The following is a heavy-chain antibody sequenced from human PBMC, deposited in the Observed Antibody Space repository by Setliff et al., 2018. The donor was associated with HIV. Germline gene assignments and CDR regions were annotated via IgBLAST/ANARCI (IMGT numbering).Heavy chain of an antibody. Sequence: PSETMSLTCTVSGGSVTSYYWSWIRQSPEKGLEWIGYIYHTGITNYNPSLKSRLSTSIDTSKNQFSLSRRSVTAADTAVYYCARGSWKDGAQGYFFDHWGQGTRVTVSS. D-gene: IGHD1-1*01. CDR1: GGSVTSYY. CDR2: IYHTGIT. CDR3: ARGSWKDGAQGYFFDH. V-gene: IGHV4-59*02. J-gene: IGHJ4*02.